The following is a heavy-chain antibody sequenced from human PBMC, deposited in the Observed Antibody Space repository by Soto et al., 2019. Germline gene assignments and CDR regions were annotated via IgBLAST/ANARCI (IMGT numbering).Heavy chain of an antibody. CDR1: GYSFSTYE. D-gene: IGHD3-10*01. J-gene: IGHJ3*02. CDR3: ARDVGDESITYNDAFDS. Sequence: GASVKVSCKASGYSFSTYEINWLRQAPGQGLEWMGWVSAYRGYTDYAEKFQDRVTMTTDTSTSTAYMELRSLRYDDTAVYYCARDVGDESITYNDAFDSWGQGTMVTVAS. CDR2: VSAYRGYT. V-gene: IGHV1-18*01.